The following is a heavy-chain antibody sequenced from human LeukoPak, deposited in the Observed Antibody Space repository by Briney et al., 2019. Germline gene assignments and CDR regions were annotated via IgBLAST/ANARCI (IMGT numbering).Heavy chain of an antibody. V-gene: IGHV1-18*01. D-gene: IGHD1-1*01. CDR1: GYTFTSYG. J-gene: IGHJ4*02. CDR3: ARESHKTREDY. CDR2: ISANNGDT. Sequence: EASVKVSCKASGYTFTSYGISWVRQAPGQGLEWMGWISANNGDTVYPQNLQGRVTMTTDTYTSTAYMELRSLRSDDTAMYYCARESHKTREDYWGQGTLVTVSS.